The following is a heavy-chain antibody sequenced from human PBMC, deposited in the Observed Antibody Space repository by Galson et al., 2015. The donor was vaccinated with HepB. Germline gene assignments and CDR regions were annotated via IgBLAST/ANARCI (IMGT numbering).Heavy chain of an antibody. J-gene: IGHJ5*01. Sequence: SLRLSCAASRFTFSAYDMYWVCQAPGKGLEWVSSITTSSSYIYYADSMRGRFTISRDNAKNSLFLQMDSLRAEDTAVYYCAKAGCSGAGCYLRYSWIDSWGQGTLVTVSS. V-gene: IGHV3-21*06. CDR2: ITTSSSYI. CDR1: RFTFSAYD. CDR3: AKAGCSGAGCYLRYSWIDS. D-gene: IGHD2-2*01.